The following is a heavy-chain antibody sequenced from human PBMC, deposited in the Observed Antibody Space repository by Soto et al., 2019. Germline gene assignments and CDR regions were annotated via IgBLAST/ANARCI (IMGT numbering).Heavy chain of an antibody. Sequence: SETLSLTCTVSGGSISSGDYYWSWIRGAPGKGLGCIGYIYYSGSTYYNPSLKSRVTISVDTSRNQFSLKLSSVTAADTAVYYCAREQTYDYVWGSYRYYFDYWGQGTLVTVSS. V-gene: IGHV4-30-4*01. CDR3: AREQTYDYVWGSYRYYFDY. CDR2: IYYSGST. J-gene: IGHJ4*02. D-gene: IGHD3-16*02. CDR1: GGSISSGDYY.